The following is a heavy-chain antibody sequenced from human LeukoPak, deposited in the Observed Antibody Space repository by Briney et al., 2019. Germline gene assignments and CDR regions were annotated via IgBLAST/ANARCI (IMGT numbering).Heavy chain of an antibody. CDR3: ARKVAAADAFDI. J-gene: IGHJ3*02. D-gene: IGHD6-13*01. V-gene: IGHV4-59*12. Sequence: KASETLSLTCTISGGSISTYYWSWIRQPPGKGLEWIGSIYYSGSTYYNPSLKSRVTISVDTSKNQFSLKLSSVTAADTAVYYCARKVAAADAFDIWGQGTVVTVSS. CDR2: IYYSGST. CDR1: GGSISTYY.